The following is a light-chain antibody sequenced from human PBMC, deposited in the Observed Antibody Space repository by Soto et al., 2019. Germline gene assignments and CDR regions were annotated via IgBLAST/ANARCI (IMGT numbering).Light chain of an antibody. CDR1: SSDVGGYDS. CDR3: SSYRGSTSSYV. J-gene: IGLJ1*01. Sequence: QSVLTQPASVSGSPGQWITISCTGSSSDVGGYDSVSWYQQHPGKAPKLMIFEVSNRPSGVSDRFSGSKSGNTAALTISGLLAEDEADYYCSSYRGSTSSYVLGAGTKLTVL. V-gene: IGLV2-14*01. CDR2: EVS.